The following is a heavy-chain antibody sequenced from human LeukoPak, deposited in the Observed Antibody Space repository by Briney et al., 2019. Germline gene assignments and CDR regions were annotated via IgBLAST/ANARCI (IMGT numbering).Heavy chain of an antibody. Sequence: PSETLSLTCTVSDGSISSYYWSWIRQHPGKELEWIGYIYYQGSTNYNPSLKSRVTISVDMSKNQFSLKLSSVAAADTAVYYCARGVGNCCGPSCRPYYMDVWGKGTTVTVSS. V-gene: IGHV4-59*01. CDR3: ARGVGNCCGPSCRPYYMDV. J-gene: IGHJ6*03. D-gene: IGHD2-2*01. CDR1: DGSISSYY. CDR2: IYYQGST.